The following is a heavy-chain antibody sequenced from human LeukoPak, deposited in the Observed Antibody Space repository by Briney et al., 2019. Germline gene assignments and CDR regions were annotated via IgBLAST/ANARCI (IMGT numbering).Heavy chain of an antibody. V-gene: IGHV4-4*07. CDR1: GGSISSYY. Sequence: PSETLSLTCTVSGGSISSYYWSWIRQPAGKGLEWIGRIYTSGSTNYNPSLKSRVTISVDTSNNQFSLKLSSVTAADTAVYYCARVDSFKWFDPWGQGTLVTVSA. J-gene: IGHJ5*02. CDR2: IYTSGST. CDR3: ARVDSFKWFDP. D-gene: IGHD2-2*03.